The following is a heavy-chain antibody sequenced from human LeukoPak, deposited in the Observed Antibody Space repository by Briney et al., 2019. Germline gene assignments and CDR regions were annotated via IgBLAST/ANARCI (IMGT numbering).Heavy chain of an antibody. D-gene: IGHD3-3*01. V-gene: IGHV3-23*01. CDR2: ISDTGGST. CDR3: AKCSLIARLYYGDY. CDR1: RFNFSNCA. Sequence: PGGSLRLSCAASRFNFSNCAMSWVRQAPGKGLEWVSAISDTGGSTWYTDSVKGRFTISRDNSKNTLYLQMNSLRAEDTAVYYCAKCSLIARLYYGDYGARGTPVTVSS. J-gene: IGHJ4*02.